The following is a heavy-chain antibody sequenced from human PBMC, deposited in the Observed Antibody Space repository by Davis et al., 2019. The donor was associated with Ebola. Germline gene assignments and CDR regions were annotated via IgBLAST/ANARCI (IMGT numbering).Heavy chain of an antibody. CDR1: GFTFSDYY. CDR2: ISSSGSTI. V-gene: IGHV3-11*04. J-gene: IGHJ6*02. CDR3: ARGLYGMDV. D-gene: IGHD3-22*01. Sequence: GESLKISCAASGFTFSDYYMSWIRQAPGKGLEWVSYISSSGSTIYYSDSVKGRFTISRDDAKKSLHLEMNSLRAEDTAVYYCARGLYGMDVWGQGTTVAVPS.